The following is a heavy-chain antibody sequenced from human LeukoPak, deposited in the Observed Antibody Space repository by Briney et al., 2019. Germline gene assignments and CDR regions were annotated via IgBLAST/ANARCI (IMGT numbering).Heavy chain of an antibody. CDR2: ISAGDGNT. J-gene: IGHJ4*02. Sequence: GGSLRLSCAASGFSCTNYAMSWVRQAPGKGLEWVSTISAGDGNTYYADSVQGRFTFSRDNSRNTLYLQMSSLRAEDTAIYYCAKGIYCTSTNCYTPSDHWGQETLVTVSS. V-gene: IGHV3-23*01. CDR1: GFSCTNYA. D-gene: IGHD2-2*02. CDR3: AKGIYCTSTNCYTPSDH.